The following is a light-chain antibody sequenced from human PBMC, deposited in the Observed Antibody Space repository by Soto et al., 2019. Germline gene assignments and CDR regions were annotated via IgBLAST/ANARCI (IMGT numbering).Light chain of an antibody. J-gene: IGKJ4*01. CDR1: QSVSSDY. Sequence: EIVLTQSPGTLSLSPGERATLSCRASQSVSSDYLAWYQQKPGQTPKVLIYRASSRATGIPDRFSGSGSGTDFTLTISRLEPGGGGGGGGGGGGGGALTFGGGTKVEIK. CDR2: RAS. CDR3: GGGGGGALT. V-gene: IGKV3-20*01.